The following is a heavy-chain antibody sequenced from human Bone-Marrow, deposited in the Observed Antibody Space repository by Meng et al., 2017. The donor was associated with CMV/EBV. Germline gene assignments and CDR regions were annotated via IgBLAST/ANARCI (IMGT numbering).Heavy chain of an antibody. D-gene: IGHD1-26*01. J-gene: IGHJ4*02. CDR2: IIPILGIA. Sequence: SVKVSCKASGYTFTSYGISWVRQAPGQGLEWMGRIIPILGIANYAQKFQGRVTITADKSTSTAYMELSSLRSEDTAVYYCARDTPTYSGSLHSYYFDYWGQGTLVTVSS. CDR3: ARDTPTYSGSLHSYYFDY. CDR1: GYTFTSYG. V-gene: IGHV1-69*04.